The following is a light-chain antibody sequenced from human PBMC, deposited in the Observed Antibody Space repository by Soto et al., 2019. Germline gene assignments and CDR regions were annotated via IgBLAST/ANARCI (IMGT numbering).Light chain of an antibody. J-gene: IGLJ1*01. CDR1: SSDDGKYNL. CDR2: DVS. Sequence: QSALTQPASVSGSPGQSITISCTGTSSDDGKYNLVSWYQQHPGKAPKLMIYDVSKRPSGVSNRFSGSKSGNTASLTISGLQADDEADYYCCSYAGDSYVFGTGTKLTVL. CDR3: CSYAGDSYV. V-gene: IGLV2-23*02.